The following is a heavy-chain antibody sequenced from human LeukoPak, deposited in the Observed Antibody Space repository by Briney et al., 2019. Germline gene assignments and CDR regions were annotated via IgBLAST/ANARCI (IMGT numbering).Heavy chain of an antibody. Sequence: PGGSLRLSCAASGFTFSSYGMHWVRQAPGKGLEWVAVIWYDGSNKYYADSVKGRFTISRDNSKNTLYLQMNNLRAEDTAVYYCARALYSSSWTPLDYWGQGTLVTVSS. CDR2: IWYDGSNK. CDR3: ARALYSSSWTPLDY. J-gene: IGHJ4*02. V-gene: IGHV3-33*01. D-gene: IGHD6-13*01. CDR1: GFTFSSYG.